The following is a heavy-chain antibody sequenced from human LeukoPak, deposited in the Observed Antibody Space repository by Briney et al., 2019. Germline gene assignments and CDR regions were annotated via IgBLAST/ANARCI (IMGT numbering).Heavy chain of an antibody. CDR3: AREMTTVTYAFDI. V-gene: IGHV3-23*01. CDR1: GFTFSSYA. D-gene: IGHD4-17*01. CDR2: ISESGGTT. Sequence: GGSLRLSCAASGFTFSSYAMSWVRQAPGKGLEWVSAISESGGTTYYADSVKGRFTISRDNSKNTLYLQMNSLRAEDTALYYCAREMTTVTYAFDIWGQGTMVTVSS. J-gene: IGHJ3*02.